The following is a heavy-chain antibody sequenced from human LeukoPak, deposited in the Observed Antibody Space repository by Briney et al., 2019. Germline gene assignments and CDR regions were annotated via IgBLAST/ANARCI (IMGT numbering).Heavy chain of an antibody. D-gene: IGHD3-22*01. V-gene: IGHV3-13*01. CDR2: IGIGGDT. CDR3: ARGVSSGYHVFDY. Sequence: GGSLRLSCAASGFTFSTYDMHWVRQVTGKGLERVSGIGIGGDTYYLGSVKGRFTISRENAKNSLYLQMNSLRAEDTAVYYCARGVSSGYHVFDYWGQGTLVTVSS. CDR1: GFTFSTYD. J-gene: IGHJ4*02.